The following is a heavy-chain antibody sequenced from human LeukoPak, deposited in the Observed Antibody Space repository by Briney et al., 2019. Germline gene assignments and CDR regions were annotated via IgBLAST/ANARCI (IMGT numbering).Heavy chain of an antibody. J-gene: IGHJ6*02. V-gene: IGHV4-59*08. CDR2: IYYSGST. D-gene: IGHD1-26*01. CDR3: ARLSFVGARVPYYYYGMDV. CDR1: GGSISSYY. Sequence: SETLSLTCTVSGGSISSYYWSWIRQPPGEGPEWIGYIYYSGSTNYNPSLKSRVTISVDTSKNQFSLKLSSVTAADTAVYYCARLSFVGARVPYYYYGMDVWGQGTTVTVSS.